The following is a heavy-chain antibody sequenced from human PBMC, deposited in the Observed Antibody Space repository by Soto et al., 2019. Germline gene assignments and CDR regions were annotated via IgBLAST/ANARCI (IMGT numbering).Heavy chain of an antibody. CDR1: GGSISSSSYY. D-gene: IGHD6-6*01. CDR3: ARHPRSRQLAASYYYGMDV. V-gene: IGHV4-39*01. J-gene: IGHJ6*02. CDR2: IYYSGST. Sequence: PSETLSLTCTVSGGSISSSSYYWGWIRQPPGKGLEWIGSIYYSGSTYYNPSLKSRVTISVDTSKNQFSLKLSSVTAADTAVHYCARHPRSRQLAASYYYGMDVWDQGTPVTVSS.